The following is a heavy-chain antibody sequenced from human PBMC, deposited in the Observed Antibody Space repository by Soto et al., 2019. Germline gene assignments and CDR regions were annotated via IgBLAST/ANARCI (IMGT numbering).Heavy chain of an antibody. D-gene: IGHD6-13*01. J-gene: IGHJ4*02. CDR1: GDLFNNYA. V-gene: IGHV1-69*01. Sequence: QVQLVQSGAEVKEPGSSVKVSCKATGDLFNNYAFNWVRQAPGQGLEWMGRISPLFSTTNYAQKFQGRVKIGADELTTIGYLGVSHLGSEETAMYYWAAASSVAAAGYFKFWGQGTLVTVSP. CDR3: AAASSVAAAGYFKF. CDR2: ISPLFSTT.